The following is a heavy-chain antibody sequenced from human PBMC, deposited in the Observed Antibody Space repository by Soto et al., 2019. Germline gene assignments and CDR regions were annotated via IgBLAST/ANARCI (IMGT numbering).Heavy chain of an antibody. Sequence: GGSLRLSCAASGFTFSSCWMNWVRQAPGKGLEWVASIKEDGSEKYYPDSVKGRFAISRDNAKNSLYLQMNSLRAEDTAVYYCAPLCAHLPHYWGQGTLVTVSS. D-gene: IGHD2-21*01. CDR1: GFTFSSCW. J-gene: IGHJ4*02. CDR3: APLCAHLPHY. CDR2: IKEDGSEK. V-gene: IGHV3-7*01.